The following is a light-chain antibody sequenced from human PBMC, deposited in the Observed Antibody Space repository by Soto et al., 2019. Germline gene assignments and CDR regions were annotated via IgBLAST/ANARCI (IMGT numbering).Light chain of an antibody. V-gene: IGKV3-20*01. CDR3: QQYDSYPIT. Sequence: VLTQSPGTLSLSPGERATLTCRASQSVSSSYLAWYQQKPGQAPRLLIYGASSRATGIPDRFSGSGSGTDFALTISSLQPEDFATYYCQQYDSYPITFGQGTRLE. J-gene: IGKJ5*01. CDR2: GAS. CDR1: QSVSSSY.